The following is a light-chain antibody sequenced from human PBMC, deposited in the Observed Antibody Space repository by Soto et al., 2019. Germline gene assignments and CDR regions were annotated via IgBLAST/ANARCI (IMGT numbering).Light chain of an antibody. CDR3: CSYTRSSILLVM. Sequence: QSALTQPASVSGSPGQSITISCTGTTSDIGGSNYVSWYQQHPGKAPKLIIYEVSNRPSGVSDRFFGSKSGNTASLTISGLQAEDEALYYCCSYTRSSILLVMFGGGTKLTVL. J-gene: IGLJ3*02. CDR1: TSDIGGSNY. CDR2: EVS. V-gene: IGLV2-14*01.